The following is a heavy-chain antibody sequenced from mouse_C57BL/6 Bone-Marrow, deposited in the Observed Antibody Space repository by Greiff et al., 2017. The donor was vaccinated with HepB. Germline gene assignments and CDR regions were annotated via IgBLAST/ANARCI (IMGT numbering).Heavy chain of an antibody. CDR1: GYAFSSYW. V-gene: IGHV1-80*01. J-gene: IGHJ4*01. CDR3: ARGKTAQATWNYAMDY. Sequence: QVQLKESGAELVKPGASVKISCKASGYAFSSYWMNWVKQRPGKGLEWIGQIYPGDGDTNYNGKFKGKATLTADKSSSTAYMQLSSLTSEDSAVYVCARGKTAQATWNYAMDYWGQGTSVTVSS. D-gene: IGHD3-2*02. CDR2: IYPGDGDT.